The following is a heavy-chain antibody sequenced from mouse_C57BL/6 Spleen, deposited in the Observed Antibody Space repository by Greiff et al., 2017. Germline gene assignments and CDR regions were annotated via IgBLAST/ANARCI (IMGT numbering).Heavy chain of an antibody. CDR2: IDPSDSYT. J-gene: IGHJ4*01. CDR1: GYTFTSYW. D-gene: IGHD2-3*01. CDR3: ARRGGWNYAMDY. Sequence: QVQLQQPGAELVRPGTSVKLSCKASGYTFTSYWMHWVKQRPGQGLEWIGVIDPSDSYTNYNQKFKGKATLTVDTSSSTADMQHSKLTSEDSAVYYCARRGGWNYAMDYWGQGTSVTVSS. V-gene: IGHV1-59*01.